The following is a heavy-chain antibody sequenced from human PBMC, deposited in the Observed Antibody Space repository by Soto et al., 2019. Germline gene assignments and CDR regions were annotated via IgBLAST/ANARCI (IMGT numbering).Heavy chain of an antibody. J-gene: IGHJ4*02. CDR1: GFTFSSYA. CDR3: ANGYCSGGTCYKVFEF. D-gene: IGHD2-15*01. Sequence: GGSLTLSCAGSGFTFSSYAMSWALQAPGKGLEWVSTISGSAGSTYYADSVKGRFTISRDNSKNTLYLQMNSLRPEDTAVYYCANGYCSGGTCYKVFEFWGQGTLVTVSS. CDR2: ISGSAGST. V-gene: IGHV3-23*01.